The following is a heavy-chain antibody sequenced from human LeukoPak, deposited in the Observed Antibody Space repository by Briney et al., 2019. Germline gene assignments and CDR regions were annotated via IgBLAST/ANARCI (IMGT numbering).Heavy chain of an antibody. Sequence: GGSLRLPCAASGFTFSTYSMNWVRQAPGKGLEWVSYISSSSSTIYYADSVKGRFTISRDNAKNSLYLQMNSLRAEDTAVYYCARGSTYYDSSGQVPFDYWGQGTLVTVSS. CDR3: ARGSTYYDSSGQVPFDY. V-gene: IGHV3-48*01. J-gene: IGHJ4*02. D-gene: IGHD3-22*01. CDR2: ISSSSSTI. CDR1: GFTFSTYS.